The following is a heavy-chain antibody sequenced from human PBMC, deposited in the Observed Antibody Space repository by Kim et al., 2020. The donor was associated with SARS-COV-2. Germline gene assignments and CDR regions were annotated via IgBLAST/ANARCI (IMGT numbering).Heavy chain of an antibody. CDR3: ASAQLWFGTYYYYGMDV. D-gene: IGHD3-10*01. CDR1: GFTFSSYA. V-gene: IGHV3-30*04. CDR2: ISYDGSNK. Sequence: GGSLRLSCAASGFTFSSYAMHWVRQAPGKGLEWVAVISYDGSNKYYADSVKGRFTISRDNSKNTLYLQMNSLRAEDTAVYYCASAQLWFGTYYYYGMDVWGQGTTVTVSS. J-gene: IGHJ6*02.